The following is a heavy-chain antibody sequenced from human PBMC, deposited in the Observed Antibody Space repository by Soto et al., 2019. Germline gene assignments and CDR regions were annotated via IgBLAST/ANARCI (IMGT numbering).Heavy chain of an antibody. J-gene: IGHJ6*02. V-gene: IGHV1-69*13. D-gene: IGHD3-22*01. CDR2: IIPMFGTA. CDR1: GGTFSRYA. Sequence: SVKVSCKASGGTFSRYAISWVRQAPGQGLEWMGGIIPMFGTANYAQKFQGRVTITAVESTSTAYMELSSLRSEDTAVYYCARQFDYESSGYYYPYWGQGTTVTVSS. CDR3: ARQFDYESSGYYYPY.